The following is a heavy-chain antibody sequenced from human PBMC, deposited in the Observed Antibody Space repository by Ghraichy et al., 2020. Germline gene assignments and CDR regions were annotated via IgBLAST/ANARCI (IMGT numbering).Heavy chain of an antibody. CDR2: IYYSGST. V-gene: IGHV4-39*01. D-gene: IGHD2-2*01. CDR1: GGSISSSSYY. J-gene: IGHJ5*02. CDR3: ARCPGYCSSTSCYPGWFDP. Sequence: SETLSLTCTVSGGSISSSSYYWGWIHQPPGKGLEWIGSIYYSGSTYYNPSLKSRVTISVDTSKNQFSLKLSSVTAADTAVYYCARCPGYCSSTSCYPGWFDPWGQGTLVTVSS.